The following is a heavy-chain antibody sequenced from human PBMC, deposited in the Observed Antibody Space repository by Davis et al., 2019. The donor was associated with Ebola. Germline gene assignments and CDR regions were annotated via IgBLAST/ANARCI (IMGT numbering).Heavy chain of an antibody. Sequence: GESLKISCAASGFDFSNYWMCWVRQVPGKGLEWVGNIRPDGSERQYVDSLKGRFTISRDNARNLVYLQIDSLRVEDTAVYYCLTTSRSIPHDYWGQGSLVTVPS. CDR3: LTTSRSIPHDY. D-gene: IGHD1-1*01. CDR1: GFDFSNYW. J-gene: IGHJ4*02. CDR2: IRPDGSER. V-gene: IGHV3-7*03.